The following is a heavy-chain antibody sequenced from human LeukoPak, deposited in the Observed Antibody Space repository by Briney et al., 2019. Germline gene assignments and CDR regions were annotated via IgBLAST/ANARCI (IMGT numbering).Heavy chain of an antibody. D-gene: IGHD6-13*01. CDR1: GFTFSSYA. V-gene: IGHV3-23*01. CDR2: IGHGGIHT. J-gene: IGHJ4*02. CDR3: ARHSRGRWYVFDY. Sequence: GGSLRLSCAASGFTFSSYAMSWVRQAPGKGLEWVSGIGHGGIHTYYADSVKGRFTISRDNSNNTLYLQMNSLRTEDTAVYYCARHSRGRWYVFDYWGQGTLVTVSS.